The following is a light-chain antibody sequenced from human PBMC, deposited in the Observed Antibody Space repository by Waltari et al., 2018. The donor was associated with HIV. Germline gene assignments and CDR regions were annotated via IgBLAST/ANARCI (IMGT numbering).Light chain of an antibody. CDR3: CSYAGSYTV. V-gene: IGLV2-11*01. CDR1: SSDVGGYNY. J-gene: IGLJ2*01. CDR2: DVS. Sequence: QSALTQPRSVSGSPGQSVPISCTGTSSDVGGYNYVSWYQQHPGKAPKLMIYDVSNRPSGVPDRFPGSKSGNTASLTISGLQAEDEADYYCCSYAGSYTVFGGGTKLTVL.